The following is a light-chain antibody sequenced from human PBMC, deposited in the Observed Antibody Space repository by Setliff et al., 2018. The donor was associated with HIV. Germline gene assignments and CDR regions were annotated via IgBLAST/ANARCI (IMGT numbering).Light chain of an antibody. V-gene: IGLV2-14*03. CDR1: SSDIGAYNY. J-gene: IGLJ1*01. CDR2: DVS. Sequence: QSVLTQPASVSGSPGQSITFSRTGASSDIGAYNYVSWYQQYPGKAPQLMIYDVSKRPSGVSDRFSGSKSGNTASLTISGLQAEDEADYYCTSYTSSNTDVFGTGTKVTVL. CDR3: TSYTSSNTDV.